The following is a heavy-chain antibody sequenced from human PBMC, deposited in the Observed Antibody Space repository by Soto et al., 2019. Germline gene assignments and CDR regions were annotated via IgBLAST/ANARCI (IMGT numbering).Heavy chain of an antibody. CDR2: INPNGGST. V-gene: IGHV1-46*01. CDR3: ARGLTSGDY. J-gene: IGHJ4*02. CDR1: GYTFTSFY. Sequence: QVQLVQSGAEVKNPGASVKLSCKASGYTFTSFYIHWVRQAPGQGLEWMAIINPNGGSTNYAPNLPGRVTLTRDTSTNTVYIELSSLGSEDTAVYYGARGLTSGDYWGQGNLVTVSS. D-gene: IGHD7-27*01.